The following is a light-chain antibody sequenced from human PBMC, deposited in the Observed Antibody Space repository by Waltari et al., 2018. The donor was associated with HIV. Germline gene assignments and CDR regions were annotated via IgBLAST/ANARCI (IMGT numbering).Light chain of an antibody. V-gene: IGLV3-21*04. J-gene: IGLJ3*02. Sequence: SYVLTQPPSVSVAPGKTARITCGGDNIEGKSVHWYHQKPGQAPVVVMSYDSVRPSGIPERFSGSNSGNTATLTSSRVEAGDEADYYCQVWDSGSDHRVFGGGTKLTVL. CDR1: NIEGKS. CDR2: YDS. CDR3: QVWDSGSDHRV.